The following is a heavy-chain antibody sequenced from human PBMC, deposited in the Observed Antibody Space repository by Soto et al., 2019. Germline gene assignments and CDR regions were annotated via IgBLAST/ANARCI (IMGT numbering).Heavy chain of an antibody. Sequence: QVQLEQSGAEVKKPGSSVTVSCKASGGIFSDYGISWVRQAPGQGLEWMGGIIPIFGTANYAQKFQGRVTITADESTTPAYMELSSLRSEDTAVYYCARGWDHYDSSGLLTWFDPWGQGTLVTVSS. D-gene: IGHD3-22*01. CDR1: GGIFSDYG. CDR2: IIPIFGTA. J-gene: IGHJ5*02. V-gene: IGHV1-69*01. CDR3: ARGWDHYDSSGLLTWFDP.